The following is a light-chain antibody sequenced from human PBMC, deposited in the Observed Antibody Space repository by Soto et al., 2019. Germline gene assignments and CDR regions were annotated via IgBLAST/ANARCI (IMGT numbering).Light chain of an antibody. Sequence: TQSPGTLSLSPGERATLSCRASQSVSSYLAWYQQKPGQAPGLLIYDASNRATGIPARFSGSGSGTDFTLTISSLEPEDFAVYYCQQRSNWPQVTFGQGTRLEIK. CDR3: QQRSNWPQVT. CDR1: QSVSSY. J-gene: IGKJ5*01. CDR2: DAS. V-gene: IGKV3-11*01.